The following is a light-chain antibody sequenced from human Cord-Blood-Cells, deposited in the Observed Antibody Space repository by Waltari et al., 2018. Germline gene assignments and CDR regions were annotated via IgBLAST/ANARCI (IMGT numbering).Light chain of an antibody. J-gene: IGKJ3*01. CDR2: DAS. V-gene: IGKV3-11*01. Sequence: EIVWTQCPATLCLSPGARATLSCRPSQSVSSYFAWYQQKPGQAPRLSISDASYRATGIPAMFSRRGDETDFTFTSSSLEPEDFAFYYCQQLSNRPTSGPGTKVDIK. CDR3: QQLSNRPT. CDR1: QSVSSY.